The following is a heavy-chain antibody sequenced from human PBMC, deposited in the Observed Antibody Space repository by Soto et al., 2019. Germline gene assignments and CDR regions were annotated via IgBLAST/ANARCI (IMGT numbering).Heavy chain of an antibody. Sequence: PGGSLRLSCAASGFTFSSYSMNWVRQAPGKGLEWVSYISSSSSTIYYADSVKGRFTISRDNAKNSLCLQMNSLRDEGTAVYYCARPWGGYYDILTGYWGGYYFDYWGQGTLVTVSS. J-gene: IGHJ4*02. V-gene: IGHV3-48*02. CDR2: ISSSSSTI. CDR1: GFTFSSYS. D-gene: IGHD3-9*01. CDR3: ARPWGGYYDILTGYWGGYYFDY.